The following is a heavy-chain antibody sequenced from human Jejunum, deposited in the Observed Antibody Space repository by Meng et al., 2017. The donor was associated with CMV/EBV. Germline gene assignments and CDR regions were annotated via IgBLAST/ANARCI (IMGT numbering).Heavy chain of an antibody. V-gene: IGHV4-59*01. D-gene: IGHD5-12*01. CDR1: GGSISPCY. CDR3: ARALGDIVAADGMDV. CDR2: IHYSGTP. J-gene: IGHJ6*02. Sequence: GGSISPCYWSWIRQSPEKGLEWIGYIHYSGTPNYNPSRKSRVTISVDMSKNQFSLKVTSVTAADTAVYFCARALGDIVAADGMDVWGQGTTVTVSS.